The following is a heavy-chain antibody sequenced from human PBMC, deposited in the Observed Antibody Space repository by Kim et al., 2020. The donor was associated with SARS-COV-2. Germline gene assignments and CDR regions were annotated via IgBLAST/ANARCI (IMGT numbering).Heavy chain of an antibody. Sequence: ASVKVSCKASGYTFTSYAMNWVRQAPGQGLEWMGWINTNTGNPTYAQGFTGRFVFSLDTSVSTAYLQISSLKAEDTAVYYCARDLWDIVVVPAHSRGGPLVYWGQGTLVTVSS. CDR2: INTNTGNP. J-gene: IGHJ4*02. V-gene: IGHV7-4-1*02. D-gene: IGHD2-2*01. CDR1: GYTFTSYA. CDR3: ARDLWDIVVVPAHSRGGPLVY.